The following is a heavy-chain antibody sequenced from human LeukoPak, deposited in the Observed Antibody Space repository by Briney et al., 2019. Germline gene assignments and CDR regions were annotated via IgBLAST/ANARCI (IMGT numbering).Heavy chain of an antibody. CDR1: GGSISSYY. CDR2: IYYSGST. Sequence: KTSETLSLTCTVSGGSISSYYWSWIRQPPGKGLEWIGYIYYSGSTNYNPSLKSRVTISVDTSKNQFSLKLSSVTAADTAVYYCARSRHLDTGYCSGGSCQPLGYSSGGYHYGMDVWGQGTTVTVSS. J-gene: IGHJ6*02. V-gene: IGHV4-59*01. D-gene: IGHD2-15*01. CDR3: ARSRHLDTGYCSGGSCQPLGYSSGGYHYGMDV.